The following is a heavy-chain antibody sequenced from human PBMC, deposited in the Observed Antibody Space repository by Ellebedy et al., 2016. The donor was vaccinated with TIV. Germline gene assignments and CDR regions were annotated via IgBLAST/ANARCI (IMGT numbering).Heavy chain of an antibody. D-gene: IGHD3-16*01. CDR3: APGGTTKVKKGFGY. V-gene: IGHV3-23*01. Sequence: GESLKISCAASGFTFSRYAMSWVRQAPGKGLEWVSGIFGSGGGISYADSVKGRFTISRDNSKSTLYLQMDSLRDDDTAVYYCAPGGTTKVKKGFGYWGQGTLVTVSS. CDR1: GFTFSRYA. J-gene: IGHJ4*02. CDR2: IFGSGGGI.